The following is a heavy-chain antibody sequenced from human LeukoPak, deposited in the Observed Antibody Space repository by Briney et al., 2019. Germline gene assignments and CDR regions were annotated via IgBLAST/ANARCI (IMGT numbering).Heavy chain of an antibody. CDR1: GFTFSSYS. CDR3: ARDQRNDYYYDSSGYDTRAFDI. J-gene: IGHJ3*02. D-gene: IGHD3-22*01. Sequence: PGGSLRLSCAASGFTFSSYSMNWVRQAPGKGLEWVSSISGSSSYIYYADSVKGRFTISRDNAKNSLYLQMNSLRAEDTAVYYCARDQRNDYYYDSSGYDTRAFDIWGQGTMVTVSS. V-gene: IGHV3-21*01. CDR2: ISGSSSYI.